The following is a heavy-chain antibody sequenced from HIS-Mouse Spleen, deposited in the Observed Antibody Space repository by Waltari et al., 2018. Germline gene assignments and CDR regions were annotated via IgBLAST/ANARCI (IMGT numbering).Heavy chain of an antibody. CDR3: ARGHDYSNYFDY. CDR2: MNPNSGNT. CDR1: GYTFTSYD. V-gene: IGHV1-8*01. J-gene: IGHJ4*02. D-gene: IGHD4-4*01. Sequence: QVQLVQSGAEVKKPGASVKVSCKASGYTFTSYDINWVRQATGQGLEWMGGMNPNSGNTGYAQKVQGRVTMTRNTSISTAYMELSSLRSEDTAVYYCARGHDYSNYFDYWGQGTLVTVSS.